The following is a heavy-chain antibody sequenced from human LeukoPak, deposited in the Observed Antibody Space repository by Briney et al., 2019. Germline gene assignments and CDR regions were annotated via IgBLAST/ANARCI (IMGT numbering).Heavy chain of an antibody. CDR3: ARASSGWYYFDY. CDR1: GGSISSYY. V-gene: IGHV4-59*01. Sequence: PSETLSLTCTVSGGSISSYYWSWIRQPPGKGLEWIGYIYYSGSTNYKPSLKSRVTISVDTSKNQFSLKLSSVTAADTAVYYCARASSGWYYFDYWGQGTLVTVSS. J-gene: IGHJ4*02. CDR2: IYYSGST. D-gene: IGHD6-19*01.